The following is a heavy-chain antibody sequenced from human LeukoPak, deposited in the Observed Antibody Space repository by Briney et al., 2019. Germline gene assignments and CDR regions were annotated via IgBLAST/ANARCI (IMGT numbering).Heavy chain of an antibody. Sequence: PSQTLSLTCTVSGVSISSGGYYWSWIRQPRGKGLEWIGHIQHSGGTYYSPSLRSRVTMSLDRSKNQFSLNLSSATAADTAVYYCASPMTLVLRGLAGIDAFIWGQGTMVTVSS. CDR2: IQHSGGT. CDR1: GVSISSGGYY. J-gene: IGHJ3*02. V-gene: IGHV4-30-2*01. D-gene: IGHD3-22*01. CDR3: ASPMTLVLRGLAGIDAFI.